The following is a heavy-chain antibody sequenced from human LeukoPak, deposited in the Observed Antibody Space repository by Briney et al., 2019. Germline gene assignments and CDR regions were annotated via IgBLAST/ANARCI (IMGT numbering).Heavy chain of an antibody. CDR1: GYTFTGYY. CDR2: INPNSGGT. CDR3: AGRLRGNYYYYYGMDV. D-gene: IGHD4-17*01. J-gene: IGHJ6*02. V-gene: IGHV1-2*02. Sequence: GASVKVSCKASGYTFTGYYMRWVRQAPGQGLEWMGWINPNSGGTNYAQKFQGRVTMARDTSISTAYMELSRLRSDDTAVYYCAGRLRGNYYYYYGMDVWGQGTTVTVSS.